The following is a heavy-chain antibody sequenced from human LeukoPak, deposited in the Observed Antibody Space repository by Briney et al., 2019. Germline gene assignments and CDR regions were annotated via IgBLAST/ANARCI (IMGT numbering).Heavy chain of an antibody. CDR1: GGSISSSSYY. CDR2: IYYSGST. CDR3: ARVVGGYGDPFDY. V-gene: IGHV4-39*07. Sequence: SETLSLTCTVSGGSISSSSYYWGWIRQPPGKGLEWIGSIYYSGSTYYNPSLKSRVTISVNTSKNQFSLKLSSVTAADTAVYYCARVVGGYGDPFDYWGQGTLVTVSS. D-gene: IGHD4-17*01. J-gene: IGHJ4*02.